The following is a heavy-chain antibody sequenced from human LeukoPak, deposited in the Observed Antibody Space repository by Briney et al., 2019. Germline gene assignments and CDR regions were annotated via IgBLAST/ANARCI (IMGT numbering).Heavy chain of an antibody. V-gene: IGHV3-43*01. D-gene: IGHD1-1*01. Sequence: GGSLRLSCAASGFTFDDYTMHWVRQAPGKGLEWVTIISWDGGSTYYADSVKGRFTISRDNSKNSLYLQMNSLRTEDTALYYCAKDFELGSRGTTGGYFDYWGQGTLVTVSS. CDR1: GFTFDDYT. CDR3: AKDFELGSRGTTGGYFDY. J-gene: IGHJ4*02. CDR2: ISWDGGST.